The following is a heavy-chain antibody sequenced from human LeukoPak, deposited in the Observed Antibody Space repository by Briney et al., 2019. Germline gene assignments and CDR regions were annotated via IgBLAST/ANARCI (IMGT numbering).Heavy chain of an antibody. CDR2: IVGSGSST. D-gene: IGHD4-17*01. Sequence: PGGSLRLSCAASGFSFSGYAMAWVRQAPGKGLEWVSTIVGSGSSTYYADSMKGRFTISRDNSKNTLYLQINSLRAADTAVYYCARAAYGYFYWGQRTMVTVSS. V-gene: IGHV3-23*01. CDR1: GFSFSGYA. J-gene: IGHJ4*02. CDR3: ARAAYGYFY.